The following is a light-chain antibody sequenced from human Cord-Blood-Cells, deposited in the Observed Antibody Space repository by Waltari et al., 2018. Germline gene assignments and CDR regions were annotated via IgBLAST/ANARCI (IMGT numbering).Light chain of an antibody. CDR2: DVS. CDR3: SSYTSSSTYV. Sequence: QSALTQPASVSGSPGQSLTISCPGTSSEVGGYNYVSWYQQHPGKAPKLMIYDVSNRPSGVSNRFSGSKSGNTASLTISGLQAEDEADYYCSSYTSSSTYVFGTGTKVTVL. CDR1: SSEVGGYNY. J-gene: IGLJ1*01. V-gene: IGLV2-14*01.